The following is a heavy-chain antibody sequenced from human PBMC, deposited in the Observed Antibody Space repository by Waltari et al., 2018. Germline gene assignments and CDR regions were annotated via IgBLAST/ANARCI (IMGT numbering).Heavy chain of an antibody. CDR2: IYHSGST. V-gene: IGHV4-4*02. CDR3: ARDSGSYFVSGAGYYYGMDV. Sequence: QVQLQESGPGLVKPSGTLSLTCAVSGGSISSSNWWSWVRQPPGKGLEWIGEIYHSGSTTYNPSLKSRVTISVDKSKNQFSLKLSSVTAADTAVYYCARDSGSYFVSGAGYYYGMDVWGQGTTVTVSS. CDR1: GGSISSSNW. D-gene: IGHD1-26*01. J-gene: IGHJ6*02.